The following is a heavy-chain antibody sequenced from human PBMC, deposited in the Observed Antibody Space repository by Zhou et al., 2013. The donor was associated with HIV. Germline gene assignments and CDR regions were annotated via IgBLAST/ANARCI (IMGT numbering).Heavy chain of an antibody. V-gene: IGHV1-18*04. CDR3: ARWAVAVTAHNYGMDV. CDR1: GYTFTGYY. Sequence: QVHLVQSGAEVKKPGASVKVSCKASGYTFTGYYMYWVRQAPGQGLEWMGWISAYNGKTNYAQKLQGRVTMTTDKSTSTAYMELRSLRSDDTAVYYCARWAVAVTAHNYGMDVWGQGTTVTVSS. D-gene: IGHD2-21*02. J-gene: IGHJ6*02. CDR2: ISAYNGKT.